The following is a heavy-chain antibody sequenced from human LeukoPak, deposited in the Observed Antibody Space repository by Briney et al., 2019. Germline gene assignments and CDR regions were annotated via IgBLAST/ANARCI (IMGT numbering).Heavy chain of an antibody. D-gene: IGHD2/OR15-2a*01. V-gene: IGHV3-23*01. Sequence: GGSLRLSCAASGFTFRSYAMSWVRQAPGKGLEWVSIISGSGGNTYYADSVKGRFTISRDNSKNTLYPQMNSLRAEDTAVYYCAKTTSSYYYYMDVWGKGTTVTVSS. CDR1: GFTFRSYA. J-gene: IGHJ6*03. CDR2: ISGSGGNT. CDR3: AKTTSSYYYYMDV.